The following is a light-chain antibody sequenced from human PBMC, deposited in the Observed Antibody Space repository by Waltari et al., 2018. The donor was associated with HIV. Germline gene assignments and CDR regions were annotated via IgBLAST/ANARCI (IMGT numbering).Light chain of an antibody. V-gene: IGLV1-51*01. CDR2: DND. CDR1: GSNTGNKY. J-gene: IGLJ3*02. Sequence: QSVLTQPPSVSAAPGQKVTISCSASGSNTGNKYVLWYQQLPGTAPKLLIYDNDKRPSGIPDRFSGSKSGASATLGITGLQTEDEADYYCGTWDSTLSVWVFGGGTKLTVL. CDR3: GTWDSTLSVWV.